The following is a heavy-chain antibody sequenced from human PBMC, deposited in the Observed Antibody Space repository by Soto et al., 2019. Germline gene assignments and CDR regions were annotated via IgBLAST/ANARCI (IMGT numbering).Heavy chain of an antibody. D-gene: IGHD3-9*01. CDR1: GFTFSSDW. V-gene: IGHV3-23*01. CDR2: ISSSGSST. CDR3: AKLYDILTGYFPGWFDP. Sequence: GGSLRLSCAASGFTFSSDWMHWVRQAPGKGLEWVSAISSSGSSTYYADSVKGRFTISRDNSKNTLYLQMNSLRAEDTAVYYCAKLYDILTGYFPGWFDPWGQGTLVTVSS. J-gene: IGHJ5*02.